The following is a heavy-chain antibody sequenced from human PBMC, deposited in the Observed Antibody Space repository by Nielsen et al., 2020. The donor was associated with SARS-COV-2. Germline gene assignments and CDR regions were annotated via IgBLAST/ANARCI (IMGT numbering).Heavy chain of an antibody. D-gene: IGHD2-21*02. J-gene: IGHJ4*02. V-gene: IGHV3-23*01. CDR2: VSGSGGST. CDR3: AKDIEVVVVTAISYYFDY. Sequence: GESLKISCAASGFTFSSYAMSWVRQAPGKGLEWVSGVSGSGGSTYYADSVKGRFTISRDNSKKKLYLQMNSLRAEDTAVYYCAKDIEVVVVTAISYYFDYWGQGTLVTVSS. CDR1: GFTFSSYA.